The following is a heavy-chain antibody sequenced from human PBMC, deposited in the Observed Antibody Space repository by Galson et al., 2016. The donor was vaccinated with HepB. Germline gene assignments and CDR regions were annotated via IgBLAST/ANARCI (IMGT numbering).Heavy chain of an antibody. CDR1: GYTFTRFS. D-gene: IGHD1-1*01. CDR2: INTDNGDT. V-gene: IGHV1-3*04. J-gene: IGHJ4*02. CDR3: ARIHNGLGV. Sequence: SVKVSCKASGYTFTRFSMYWVRQAPGQSLEWMGWINTDNGDTKYSQSVQDRLTLTRDTSATTAYMELSSLGSEDTGLYYWARIHNGLGVWGQGTLVTDSS.